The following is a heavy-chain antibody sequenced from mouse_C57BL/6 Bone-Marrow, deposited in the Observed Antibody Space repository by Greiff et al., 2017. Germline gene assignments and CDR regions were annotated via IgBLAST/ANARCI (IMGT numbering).Heavy chain of an antibody. CDR3: AKGDYYGSSPFAY. CDR1: GYTFTGYW. CDR2: ILPGSGSP. D-gene: IGHD1-1*01. V-gene: IGHV1-9*01. Sequence: VKVVESGAELMKPGASVKLSCKATGYTFTGYWIEWVKQRPGHGLEWIGEILPGSGSPNYNEKFKGKATFTADTSSNPAYMQLSSLTTEDSAIYYCAKGDYYGSSPFAYWGQGTLVTVSA. J-gene: IGHJ3*01.